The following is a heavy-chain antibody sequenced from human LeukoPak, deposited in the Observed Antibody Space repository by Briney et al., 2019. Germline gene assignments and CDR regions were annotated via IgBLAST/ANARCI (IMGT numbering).Heavy chain of an antibody. Sequence: PGRSLRLSCAGSGFTFGGYGMHWFRQTPGKGLEWVAVIAYDGSRAFYADSVKGRFTISRDNSKNTMSVQMDDLRAEDTAVYYCTRYNNDHIDYWGQGTLVTVSS. CDR3: TRYNNDHIDY. J-gene: IGHJ4*02. V-gene: IGHV3-33*01. CDR2: IAYDGSRA. D-gene: IGHD1-14*01. CDR1: GFTFGGYG.